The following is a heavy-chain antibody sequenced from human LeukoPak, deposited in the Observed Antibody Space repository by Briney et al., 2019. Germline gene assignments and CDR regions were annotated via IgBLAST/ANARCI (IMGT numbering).Heavy chain of an antibody. CDR1: GGSISSSSYY. CDR2: IYYSGST. J-gene: IGHJ3*02. Sequence: SETLSLTCTVSGGSISSSSYYWGWIRQPPGKGLEWIGSIYYSGSTYYNPSLKSRVTTSVDTSKNQFSLKLSSVTAADTAVYYCARHATGIDAFDIWGQGTMVTVSS. CDR3: ARHATGIDAFDI. V-gene: IGHV4-39*01. D-gene: IGHD1-1*01.